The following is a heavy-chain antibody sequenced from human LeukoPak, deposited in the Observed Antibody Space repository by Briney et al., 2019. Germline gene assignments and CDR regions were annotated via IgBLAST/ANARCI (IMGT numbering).Heavy chain of an antibody. CDR3: AAQTTLTGAYDP. CDR1: GFTFSTCV. D-gene: IGHD1-20*01. Sequence: GGSLRLSCAASGFTFSTCVMLWVRQAPGMGLEYVSSIDPNGKTSYYANSVKGRFTISRDNSNNMLYLQTGSLTTEDMAVYYCAAQTTLTGAYDPWGQGTLVTVSS. V-gene: IGHV3-64*01. CDR2: IDPNGKTS. J-gene: IGHJ5*02.